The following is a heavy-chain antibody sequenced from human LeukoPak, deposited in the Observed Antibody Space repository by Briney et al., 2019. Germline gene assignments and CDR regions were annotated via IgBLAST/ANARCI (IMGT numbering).Heavy chain of an antibody. CDR2: ISGSGGST. V-gene: IGHV3-23*01. D-gene: IGHD2-2*01. CDR3: AKDPSCTGSSCNVGS. J-gene: IGHJ3*01. Sequence: GGSLRLSCAASGFTFSSFAMSWVRQAPGKGLEWVSAISGSGGSTYYADSVKGRFTISRDNSKNTLFLQMNSLRAEDTAVYYWAKDPSCTGSSCNVGSWGQGTMVTVSS. CDR1: GFTFSSFA.